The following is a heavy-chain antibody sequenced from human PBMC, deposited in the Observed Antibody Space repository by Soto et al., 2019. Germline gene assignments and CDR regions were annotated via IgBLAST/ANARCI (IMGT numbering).Heavy chain of an antibody. CDR3: ARDYSSPSSSSGHRFDV. V-gene: IGHV4-31*03. Sequence: PSETLSLTCTVSGRSVISGGSYWSWIPQQPGKGLEWIAYTHYTGTTYYNPDPKIRSIISVATSKSQFSLKYRSVTAAVTAVYSGARDYSSPSSSSGHRFDVWGQGTLVTVSS. D-gene: IGHD2-2*01. J-gene: IGHJ4*01. CDR2: THYTGTT. CDR1: GRSVISGGSY.